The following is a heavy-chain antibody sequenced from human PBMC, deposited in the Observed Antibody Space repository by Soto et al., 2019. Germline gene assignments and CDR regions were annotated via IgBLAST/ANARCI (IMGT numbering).Heavy chain of an antibody. Sequence: SETLSLTCAVYGGSFSGYYWSWIRQPPGKGLEWIGEINHSGSTNYNPSLKSRVTISVDTSKNQFSLKLSSVTAADTAVYYCARGSYCSSTSCYGVVDYWGQGTLVTVSS. CDR1: GGSFSGYY. CDR2: INHSGST. J-gene: IGHJ4*02. V-gene: IGHV4-34*01. D-gene: IGHD2-2*01. CDR3: ARGSYCSSTSCYGVVDY.